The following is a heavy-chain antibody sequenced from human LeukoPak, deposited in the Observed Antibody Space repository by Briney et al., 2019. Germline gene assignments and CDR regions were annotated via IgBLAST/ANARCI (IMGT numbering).Heavy chain of an antibody. J-gene: IGHJ4*02. D-gene: IGHD3-22*01. CDR3: ARGLASWLLDS. Sequence: ASVKVSCKASGYTFTSYYIHWVRQASGQGLEWMGIINPSGGSTNYAQKFQGRVTMTRDTSTSTVYMEVSSLRSEDTAVYYCARGLASWLLDSWGQGTLVTVSS. CDR1: GYTFTSYY. CDR2: INPSGGST. V-gene: IGHV1-46*01.